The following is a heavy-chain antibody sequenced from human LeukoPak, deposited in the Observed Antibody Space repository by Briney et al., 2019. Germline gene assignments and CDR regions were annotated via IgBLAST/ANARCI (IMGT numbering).Heavy chain of an antibody. V-gene: IGHV4-34*01. CDR1: GFTFSNAW. D-gene: IGHD2-2*02. CDR2: INHSGST. J-gene: IGHJ3*02. CDR3: ARLQSRIVVPAAISGENDAFDI. Sequence: GSLRLSCAASGFTFSNAWMSWVRQAPGKGLEWIGEINHSGSTNYNPSLKTRVTISVDTSKNQFSLKLSSVTAADTAVYYCARLQSRIVVPAAISGENDAFDIWGQGTMVTVSS.